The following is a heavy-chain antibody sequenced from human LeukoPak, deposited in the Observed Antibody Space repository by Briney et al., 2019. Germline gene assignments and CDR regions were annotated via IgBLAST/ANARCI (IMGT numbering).Heavy chain of an antibody. CDR2: IKQDGSEK. CDR3: AGSTSTSTTWGY. D-gene: IGHD2-2*01. Sequence: TGGSLRLSCAASGFTFSTYWMTWVRQAPGKGLEWVANIKQDGSEKYYVDSVKGRFTISRDNAKNSLYLQMNSLRPEDTAVYYCAGSTSTSTTWGYWGQGTLVTVSS. V-gene: IGHV3-7*03. J-gene: IGHJ4*02. CDR1: GFTFSTYW.